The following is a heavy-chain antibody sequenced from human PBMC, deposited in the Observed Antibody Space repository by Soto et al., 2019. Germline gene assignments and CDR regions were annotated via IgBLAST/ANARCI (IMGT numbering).Heavy chain of an antibody. Sequence: GESLKISCKGSGYTFAIYWIGWVRQMPGKGLEWMGIIYPGDSNVKYSPSFEGQVTISADKSISTAYLQWSSLEASDTAMYFCARHVLPCTASTCYGVDVWGQGTTVTV. V-gene: IGHV5-51*01. D-gene: IGHD2-2*01. J-gene: IGHJ6*02. CDR2: IYPGDSNV. CDR3: ARHVLPCTASTCYGVDV. CDR1: GYTFAIYW.